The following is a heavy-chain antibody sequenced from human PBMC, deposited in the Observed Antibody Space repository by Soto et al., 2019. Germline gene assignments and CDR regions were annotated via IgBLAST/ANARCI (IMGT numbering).Heavy chain of an antibody. Sequence: SVKVSCKASGCTFSSYAISWVRQAPGQGLEWMGGIIPIFGTANYAQKFQGRVTITADESTSTAYMELSSLRSEDTAVYYCARDPGLYYYDSSGSGSYYFDYWGQGTLVTVSS. CDR2: IIPIFGTA. D-gene: IGHD3-22*01. CDR1: GCTFSSYA. J-gene: IGHJ4*02. V-gene: IGHV1-69*13. CDR3: ARDPGLYYYDSSGSGSYYFDY.